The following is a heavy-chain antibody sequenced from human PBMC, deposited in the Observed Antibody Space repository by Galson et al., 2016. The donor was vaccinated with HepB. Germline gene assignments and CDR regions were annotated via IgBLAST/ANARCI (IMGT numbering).Heavy chain of an antibody. Sequence: SLRLSCAASGVSFSSNWMIWVRQAPGKGLEWVAYISVRSTYTKYAGSVKGRFTISRDSAKNSLFLQMNSLRAEDTAVYYCARDQATCGGDCYSGRNYYYGLDVWGQGTTVTVSS. D-gene: IGHD2-21*02. V-gene: IGHV3-21*05. CDR1: GVSFSSNW. CDR2: ISVRSTYT. J-gene: IGHJ6*02. CDR3: ARDQATCGGDCYSGRNYYYGLDV.